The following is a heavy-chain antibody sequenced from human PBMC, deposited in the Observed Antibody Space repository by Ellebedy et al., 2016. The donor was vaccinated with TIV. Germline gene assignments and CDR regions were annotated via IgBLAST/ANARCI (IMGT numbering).Heavy chain of an antibody. J-gene: IGHJ4*02. Sequence: GESLKISCAASGFTFSNHWMHWVRQAPGKGLVWVSRINRDGTTTDYAGSVEGRVTTSRDNAKNTVYLHMNSLRADDTAVYYCARGGFDAYYLDYWGQGILVTVSS. V-gene: IGHV3-74*01. CDR2: INRDGTTT. CDR1: GFTFSNHW. CDR3: ARGGFDAYYLDY.